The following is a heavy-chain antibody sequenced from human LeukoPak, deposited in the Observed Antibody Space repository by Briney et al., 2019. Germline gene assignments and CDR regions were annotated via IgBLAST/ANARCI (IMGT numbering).Heavy chain of an antibody. V-gene: IGHV3-23*01. Sequence: GGSLRLPCAASGFTFSSYAMSWVRQAPGKGLEWVSAISGSGGSTYYADSVKGRFTISRDNSKNTLYLQMNSLRAEDTAGYYCAKIGAGTFDYWGQGTLVTVSS. CDR2: ISGSGGST. J-gene: IGHJ4*02. CDR1: GFTFSSYA. D-gene: IGHD1-1*01. CDR3: AKIGAGTFDY.